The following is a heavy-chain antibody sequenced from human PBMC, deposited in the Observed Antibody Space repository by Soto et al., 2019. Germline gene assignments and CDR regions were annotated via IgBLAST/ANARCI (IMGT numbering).Heavy chain of an antibody. CDR1: GYTLTELS. V-gene: IGHV1-24*01. CDR2: FDPEDGET. CDR3: ATESGYYRSDVFDI. D-gene: IGHD3-22*01. Sequence: ASVKVYCKVSGYTLTELSMHWVRQAPGKGLEWMGGFDPEDGETIYAQKFQGRVTMTEDTSTDTAYTELSSLRSEDTAVYYCATESGYYRSDVFDICSQGSIVTV. J-gene: IGHJ3*02.